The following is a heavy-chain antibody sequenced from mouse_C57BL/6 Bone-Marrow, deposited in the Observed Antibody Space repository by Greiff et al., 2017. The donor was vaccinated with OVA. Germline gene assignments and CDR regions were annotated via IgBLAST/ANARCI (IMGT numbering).Heavy chain of an antibody. Sequence: VQLQQSGAELVRPGTSVKMSCKASGYTFTNYWIGWAKQRPGHGLEWIGDIYPGGGYTNYNEKFKGKATLTADKSSSTAYMQFSSLTSEDSAIYYCAREGGYGSSYYFVYWGQGTTLTVSS. CDR2: IYPGGGYT. CDR3: AREGGYGSSYYFVY. V-gene: IGHV1-63*01. D-gene: IGHD1-1*01. J-gene: IGHJ2*01. CDR1: GYTFTNYW.